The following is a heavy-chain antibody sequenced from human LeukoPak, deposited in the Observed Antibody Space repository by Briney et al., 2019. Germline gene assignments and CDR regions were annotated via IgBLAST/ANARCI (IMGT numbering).Heavy chain of an antibody. J-gene: IGHJ4*02. CDR3: AKPPKFGRYYFDY. V-gene: IGHV3-23*01. Sequence: GGSLRLSCAASGYTFSSYAMSWVRQAPGKGLEWVSAISGSGGSTYYADSVKGRFTISRDNSKNTLYLQMNSLRAEDTAVYYCAKPPKFGRYYFDYWGQGTLVTVSS. CDR2: ISGSGGST. D-gene: IGHD3-10*01. CDR1: GYTFSSYA.